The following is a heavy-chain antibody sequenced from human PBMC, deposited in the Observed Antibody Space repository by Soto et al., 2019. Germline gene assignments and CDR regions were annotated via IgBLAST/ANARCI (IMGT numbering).Heavy chain of an antibody. CDR1: GFTVSSNY. Sequence: GGSLRLSCAASGFTVSSNYISWVRQAPGKGLEWVSVIYADGSTYYADSVKGRFTISRDNSKNTLYLQMNSLRAEDTAVYYCAKDQGSSWYEIDYWGQGTLVTVSS. CDR2: IYADGST. CDR3: AKDQGSSWYEIDY. J-gene: IGHJ4*02. V-gene: IGHV3-53*01. D-gene: IGHD6-13*01.